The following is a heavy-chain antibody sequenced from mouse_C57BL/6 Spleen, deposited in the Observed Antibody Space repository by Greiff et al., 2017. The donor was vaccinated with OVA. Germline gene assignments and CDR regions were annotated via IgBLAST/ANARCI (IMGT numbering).Heavy chain of an antibody. V-gene: IGHV8-8*01. CDR2: IWWVDDK. D-gene: IGHD1-1*01. CDR1: GFSLSTFGMG. CDR3: ARIGDYYGSSYNYFDY. J-gene: IGHJ2*01. Sequence: QVTLKESGPGILQPSQTLSLTCSFSGFSLSTFGMGVGWIRQPSGKGLEWLAHIWWVDDKYYNPALKSRLTLSKDTSKTQVFLKIANVDTADTATYYCARIGDYYGSSYNYFDYWGQGTTLTVSS.